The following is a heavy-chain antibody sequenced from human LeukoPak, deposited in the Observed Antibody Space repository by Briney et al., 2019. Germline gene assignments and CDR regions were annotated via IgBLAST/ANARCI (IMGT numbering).Heavy chain of an antibody. Sequence: TGGSLRLSCAASGFTFSDYYMSWIRQAPGKGLEWVSYISSSGSTIYYADSVKGRFTISRDNAKNSLYLQMNSLRAEDTALYYCARCGLGYCSSTSCSHIYYYYYMDVWGKGTTVTVSS. CDR1: GFTFSDYY. CDR2: ISSSGSTI. D-gene: IGHD2-2*01. V-gene: IGHV3-11*01. CDR3: ARCGLGYCSSTSCSHIYYYYYMDV. J-gene: IGHJ6*03.